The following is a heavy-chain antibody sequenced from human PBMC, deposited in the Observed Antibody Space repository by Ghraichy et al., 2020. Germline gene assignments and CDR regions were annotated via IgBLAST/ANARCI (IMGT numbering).Heavy chain of an antibody. J-gene: IGHJ6*02. CDR1: GFTFSNYA. CDR3: AKDRYDSPRYGMDV. D-gene: IGHD3-22*01. Sequence: EGSLRLSCAASGFTFSNYAMSWVRQAPGKGLEWVSAISVSGVSTYFADSVKGRFTISRDNSKNTLYLQMNSLRAEDTAVYYCAKDRYDSPRYGMDVWGQGTTVTVSS. CDR2: ISVSGVST. V-gene: IGHV3-23*01.